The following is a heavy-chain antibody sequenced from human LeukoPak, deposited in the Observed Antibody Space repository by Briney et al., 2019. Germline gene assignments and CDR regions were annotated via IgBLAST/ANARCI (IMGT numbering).Heavy chain of an antibody. D-gene: IGHD2-2*01. Sequence: GGSLRLSCAASGFTFRSYAMHWVRQAPGKGLEWISYIGISSGNTKYADSVKGRFTISGDKAKNSVYLQMNSLRVEDTAVYYCARDTKYAFDNWGQGTLVTVSS. J-gene: IGHJ4*02. V-gene: IGHV3-48*01. CDR2: IGISSGNT. CDR3: ARDTKYAFDN. CDR1: GFTFRSYA.